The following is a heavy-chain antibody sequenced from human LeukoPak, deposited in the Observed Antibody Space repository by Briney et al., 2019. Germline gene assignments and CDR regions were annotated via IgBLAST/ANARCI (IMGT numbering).Heavy chain of an antibody. CDR1: GYSFTSYW. CDR2: IDPSDSYT. J-gene: IGHJ1*01. D-gene: IGHD6-19*01. V-gene: IGHV5-10-1*01. CDR3: AMARSRVAGLRYFHH. Sequence: GESLRISCKGSGYSFTSYWISWVRQMPGKGLEWMGRIDPSDSYTNYSPSFQGHVTISADKSISTAYLQWSSLEASDTAMYYCAMARSRVAGLRYFHHWGQGTQVTVSS.